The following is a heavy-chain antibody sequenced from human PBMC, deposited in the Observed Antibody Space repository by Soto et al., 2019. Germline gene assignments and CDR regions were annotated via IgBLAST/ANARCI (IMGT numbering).Heavy chain of an antibody. CDR1: GFSLDTWGVG. CDR2: IYWDDDK. V-gene: IGHV2-5*02. CDR3: ARALGSWGSYYFDH. D-gene: IGHD3-16*01. Sequence: QITLKESGPTLVRPTQTLTLTCTVSGFSLDTWGVGVGWIRQPPGKAPEWLALIYWDDDKRYSPSLKNRLTITKDTSQTQVVLTVTNMDPVDTVTYYCARALGSWGSYYFDHWGQGTLVTVSS. J-gene: IGHJ4*02.